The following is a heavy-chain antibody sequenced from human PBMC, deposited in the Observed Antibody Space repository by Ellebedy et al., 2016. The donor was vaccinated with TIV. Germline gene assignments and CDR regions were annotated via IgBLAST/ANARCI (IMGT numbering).Heavy chain of an antibody. CDR2: ISGYNGNT. D-gene: IGHD6-19*01. Sequence: AASVKVSCKASGYTFSSYGISWVRQAPGQGLEWMGWISGYNGNTNYAQKFQGRVTITADKSTSTAYMELSSLRSEDTAVYYCARASSSGWYYWGQGTLVTVSS. J-gene: IGHJ4*02. V-gene: IGHV1-18*01. CDR1: GYTFSSYG. CDR3: ARASSSGWYY.